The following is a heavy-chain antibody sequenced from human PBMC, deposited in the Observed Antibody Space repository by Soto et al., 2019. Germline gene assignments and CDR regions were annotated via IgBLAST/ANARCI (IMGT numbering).Heavy chain of an antibody. V-gene: IGHV4-59*01. CDR3: ARDLLPRHYYYGIYV. CDR1: GGSISSYY. CDR2: IYYSGST. Sequence: PSETRSLTCTVSGGSISSYYWIWIRQPPGKGLEWIGYIYYSGSTNYNPSLKSRVTISVDTSKNQFSLKLSSVTAADTAVYYCARDLLPRHYYYGIYVWGQRTTVTVSS. J-gene: IGHJ6*02.